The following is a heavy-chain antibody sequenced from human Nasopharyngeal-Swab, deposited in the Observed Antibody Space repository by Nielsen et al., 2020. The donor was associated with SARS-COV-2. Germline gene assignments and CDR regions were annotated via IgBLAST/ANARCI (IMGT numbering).Heavy chain of an antibody. V-gene: IGHV4-34*01. D-gene: IGHD4-17*01. CDR2: INHSGST. Sequence: RQAPGKGLEWIGEINHSGSTNYNPPLKSRVTISVDTSKNQFSLKLSSVTAADTAVYYCARGYGDYDYWGQGTLVTVSS. CDR3: ARGYGDYDY. J-gene: IGHJ4*02.